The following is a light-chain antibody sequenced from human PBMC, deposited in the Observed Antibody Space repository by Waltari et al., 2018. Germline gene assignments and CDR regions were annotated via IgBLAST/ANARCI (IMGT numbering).Light chain of an antibody. CDR1: QSVSSNY. V-gene: IGKV3-20*01. J-gene: IGKJ2*01. Sequence: EIVLTQSPGTLSLSPGESATLSCSASQSVSSNYLGWYQQKPGQAPRLLIYGASNRATGVPDRFSGCVSRTDITLTISRLDPEDFSVYYCQQYGTSPPKYTFGQGTKLEI. CDR3: QQYGTSPPKYT. CDR2: GAS.